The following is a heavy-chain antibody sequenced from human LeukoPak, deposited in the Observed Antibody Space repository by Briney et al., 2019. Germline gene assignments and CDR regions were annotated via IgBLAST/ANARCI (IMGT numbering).Heavy chain of an antibody. Sequence: QPGGSLRLSCVASGLPIADFAMHWVRPAPGKGLEWVSLISGDGVSTFYADSVKGRFSISRDNSKNSLSLETNSLRTEDTAMYYCARESGKFDYWGQGTLVAVSS. V-gene: IGHV3-43*02. CDR2: ISGDGVST. CDR1: GLPIADFA. J-gene: IGHJ4*02. CDR3: ARESGKFDY.